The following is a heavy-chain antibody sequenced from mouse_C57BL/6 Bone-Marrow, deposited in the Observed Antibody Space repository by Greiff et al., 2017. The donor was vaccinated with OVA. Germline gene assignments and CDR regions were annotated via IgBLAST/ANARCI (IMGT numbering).Heavy chain of an antibody. CDR2: IYPGDGDT. J-gene: IGHJ1*03. V-gene: IGHV1-82*01. CDR3: ARWISSWYFDV. Sequence: VQLQQSGPELVKPGASVKISCKASGYAFSSSWMNWVQQRPGKGLEWIGRIYPGDGDTTYNGKFKGKATLTADKSSSTAYMQLSSLTSEDSAVYFCARWISSWYFDVWGTGTTVTVSS. CDR1: GYAFSSSW.